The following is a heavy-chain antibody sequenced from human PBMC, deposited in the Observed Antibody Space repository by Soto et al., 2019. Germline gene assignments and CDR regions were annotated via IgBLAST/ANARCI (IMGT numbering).Heavy chain of an antibody. D-gene: IGHD2-8*01. CDR2: IIPIFGTA. J-gene: IGHJ6*02. V-gene: IGHV1-69*01. CDR1: GGTFSSYA. Sequence: QVQLVQSGAEVKKPGSSVKVSCKASGGTFSSYAISWVRQAPGQGLEWMGGIIPIFGTANYAQKFQGRVTITADESTSTAYMELSSLRSEVTAVYYCARETPCTNGVCPYYYYGMDVWGQGTTVTVSS. CDR3: ARETPCTNGVCPYYYYGMDV.